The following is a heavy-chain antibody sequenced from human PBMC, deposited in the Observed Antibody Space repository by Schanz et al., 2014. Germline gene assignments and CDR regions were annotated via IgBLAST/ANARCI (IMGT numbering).Heavy chain of an antibody. J-gene: IGHJ4*02. CDR1: GYTFTGYY. D-gene: IGHD4-17*01. Sequence: QVQLVQSGADVKKPGASVKVSCKASGYTFTGYYMHWVRQAPGQGLEWMGRINPNSGGTNYAQMLQGRVTMTRDTSISTAYMELSGLTSDDTAVYYCARVVRSDYLSELDFWGQGTQVIVSS. CDR2: INPNSGGT. V-gene: IGHV1-2*02. CDR3: ARVVRSDYLSELDF.